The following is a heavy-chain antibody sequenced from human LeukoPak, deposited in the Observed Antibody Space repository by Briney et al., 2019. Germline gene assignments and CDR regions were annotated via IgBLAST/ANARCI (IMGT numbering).Heavy chain of an antibody. D-gene: IGHD6-19*01. CDR1: GFTFSTYS. Sequence: GGSLRLSCAASGFTFSTYSMNWVRQAPGKGLEWVSSIVSSPSTYIYYADSVRGRFTISRDNAKNSLYLHMTSLRVEDTAVYYCARVAVSATGAFDIWGQGTMVTVSS. CDR2: IVSSPSTYI. V-gene: IGHV3-21*06. CDR3: ARVAVSATGAFDI. J-gene: IGHJ3*02.